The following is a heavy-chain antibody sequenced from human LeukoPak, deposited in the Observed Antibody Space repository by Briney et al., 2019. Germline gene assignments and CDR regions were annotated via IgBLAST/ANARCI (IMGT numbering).Heavy chain of an antibody. CDR2: IYYNWKA. V-gene: IGHV4-59*13. D-gene: IGHD3-16*01. CDR1: GGSISGYY. Sequence: SSETLSLTCTVSGGSISGYYWTWIRQPPGKGLEGIGQIYYNWKADYNPSLESRITISVDTSKNQMSLRLNSVTAADTAIYYCAKFGADYDMYVWGQGVTVAVSS. J-gene: IGHJ6*02. CDR3: AKFGADYDMYV.